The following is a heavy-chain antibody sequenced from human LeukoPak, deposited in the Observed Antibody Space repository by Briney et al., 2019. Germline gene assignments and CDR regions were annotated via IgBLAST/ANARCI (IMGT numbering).Heavy chain of an antibody. J-gene: IGHJ4*02. CDR2: INHSGST. D-gene: IGHD3-16*02. CDR1: GGSFSGYY. Sequence: TSETLSLTCAVYGGSFSGYYWSWIRQPPGKGLEWIGEINHSGSTNYNPSLKSRVTISVDTSKNQFSLKLSSVTAADTAVYYCARGQPSIRYYDYVWGSYRYTVDFDYWGQGTQVTVSS. CDR3: ARGQPSIRYYDYVWGSYRYTVDFDY. V-gene: IGHV4-34*01.